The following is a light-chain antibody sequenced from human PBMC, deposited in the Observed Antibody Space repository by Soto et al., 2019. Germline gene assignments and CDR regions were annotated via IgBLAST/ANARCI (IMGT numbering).Light chain of an antibody. J-gene: IGKJ3*01. CDR1: HSLLHNNGYDY. CDR3: MQTLHTPQT. CDR2: LAS. Sequence: DIVMTQSPLSLPVTPGEPASISCRSSHSLLHNNGYDYLDWYLQKPGQSPQLLLYLASSRASGVPDRFRGSGLGTGFTVKIRRVEAEDVGVYESMQTLHTPQTFGPGTPVAIK. V-gene: IGKV2-28*01.